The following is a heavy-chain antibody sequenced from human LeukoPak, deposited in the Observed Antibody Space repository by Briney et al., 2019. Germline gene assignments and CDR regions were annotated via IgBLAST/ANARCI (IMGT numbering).Heavy chain of an antibody. Sequence: SETLSLTCAVSGGSISSGGYPWSWIRQPPGKGLEWIGEINHSGSTNYNPSLKSRVTISVDTSKNQFSLKLSSVTAADTAVYYCARGPLGAGDIYGMDVWGQGTTVTVSS. D-gene: IGHD2-21*02. CDR3: ARGPLGAGDIYGMDV. CDR2: INHSGST. CDR1: GGSISSGGYP. V-gene: IGHV4-34*01. J-gene: IGHJ6*02.